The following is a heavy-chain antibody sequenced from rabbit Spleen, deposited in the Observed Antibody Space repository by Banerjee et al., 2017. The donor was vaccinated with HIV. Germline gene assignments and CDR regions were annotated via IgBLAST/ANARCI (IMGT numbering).Heavy chain of an antibody. CDR2: IDIGSRDFT. CDR1: GIDFSSYNF. Sequence: QQQLEESGGGLVKPGGTLTLTCKASGIDFSSYNFICWDHQAPGKGLEWIACIDIGSRDFTYYASWAKGRFIISKPSSTTVTLQVTSLTAADTATYFCARDAGTSFSTYGMDLWGQGTLVTVS. V-gene: IGHV1S45*01. J-gene: IGHJ6*01. D-gene: IGHD8-1*01. CDR3: ARDAGTSFSTYGMDL.